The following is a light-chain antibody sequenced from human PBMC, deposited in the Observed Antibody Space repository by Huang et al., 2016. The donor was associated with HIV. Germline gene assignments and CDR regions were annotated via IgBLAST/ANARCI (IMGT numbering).Light chain of an antibody. CDR1: QSISSY. CDR3: QQSYSTLRYT. J-gene: IGKJ2*01. V-gene: IGKV1-39*01. CDR2: AAS. Sequence: DIQMTQSPSSLSASVGDRVTITCRASQSISSYLNWYQQKPGKAPKLLIYAASSLQSGGPSRFRGSGSGTDFTLTISSLQPEDFATYYCQQSYSTLRYTFGQGTKLEIK.